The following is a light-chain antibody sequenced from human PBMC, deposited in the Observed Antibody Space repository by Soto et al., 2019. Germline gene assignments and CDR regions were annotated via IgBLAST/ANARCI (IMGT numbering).Light chain of an antibody. CDR3: QQYNNWPSAT. V-gene: IGKV3-15*01. CDR1: QSVTTN. Sequence: EIVMTQSPAILSVSPGESATLSCRASQSVTTNFAWYQKKPGQAPRLLIYRASTRATGIPARFSGSGSGTEFTLTISSLQSEDFAVYYCQQYNNWPSATFGGGTKVEIK. J-gene: IGKJ4*01. CDR2: RAS.